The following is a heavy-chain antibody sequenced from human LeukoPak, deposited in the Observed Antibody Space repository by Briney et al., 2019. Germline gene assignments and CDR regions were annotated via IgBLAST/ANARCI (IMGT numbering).Heavy chain of an antibody. Sequence: GGSLRLSCAASGFTFSSYSMNWVRQAPEKGLEWVSSISSSSSYIYYADSVKGRFTISRDNAKNSLYLQMNSLRAEDTAVYYCARVTGSYYYDSSGYFTNDYWGQGTLVTVSS. CDR3: ARVTGSYYYDSSGYFTNDY. CDR2: ISSSSSYI. V-gene: IGHV3-21*01. J-gene: IGHJ4*02. D-gene: IGHD3-22*01. CDR1: GFTFSSYS.